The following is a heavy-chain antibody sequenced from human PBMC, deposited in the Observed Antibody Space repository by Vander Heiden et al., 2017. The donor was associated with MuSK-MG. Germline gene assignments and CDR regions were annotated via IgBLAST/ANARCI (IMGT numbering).Heavy chain of an antibody. V-gene: IGHV1-69*17. J-gene: IGHJ5*02. CDR3: ARSSCTTISCYWFDP. CDR2: ITPLFGIA. D-gene: IGHD2-2*01. CDR1: GYTFSDYS. Sequence: QVQLVQSGSAVKKPGSSVKVSCKSSGYTFSDYSLNWVRQAPGQGLEWIGVITPLFGIANYAQKFKGRVSITADTPASTSYMELNGLTSDDTAVYFCARSSCTTISCYWFDPWGQGTLVTVSS.